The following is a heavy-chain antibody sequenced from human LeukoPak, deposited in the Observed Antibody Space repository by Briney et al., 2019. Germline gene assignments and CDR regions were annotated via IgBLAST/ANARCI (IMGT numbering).Heavy chain of an antibody. CDR3: ARGLFGNSGRVSYTEFDF. D-gene: IGHD2-2*02. CDR2: IRTGDGDT. V-gene: IGHV1-18*01. J-gene: IGHJ4*02. Sequence: ASVKVSCKASGYTFNSYGITWVRQAPGQGLEWMGWIRTGDGDTHYAEKLQGRVTMTTDTSTSTAYMELKSLRSDDTAVYYCARGLFGNSGRVSYTEFDFWGQGTLVTVSS. CDR1: GYTFNSYG.